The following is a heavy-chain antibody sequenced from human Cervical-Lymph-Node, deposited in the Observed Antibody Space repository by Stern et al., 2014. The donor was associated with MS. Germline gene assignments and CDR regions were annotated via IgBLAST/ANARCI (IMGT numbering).Heavy chain of an antibody. D-gene: IGHD2-15*01. V-gene: IGHV1-69*09. CDR1: GGTFISSYA. CDR2: LIPILGLP. J-gene: IGHJ5*02. CDR3: ASGGVTNRAAATLHNLFDP. Sequence: VQLEESGAEVKKPGSSVNVSCNASGGTFISSYAITWMRQPPGQELEWLGRLIPILGLPNYAQRFQARLSITADPSTNTAYMELSSLRSEDTAVYYCASGGVTNRAAATLHNLFDPWGQGTLVTVSS.